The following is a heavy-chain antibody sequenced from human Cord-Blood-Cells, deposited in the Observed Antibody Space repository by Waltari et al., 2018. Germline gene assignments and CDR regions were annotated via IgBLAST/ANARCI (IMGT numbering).Heavy chain of an antibody. J-gene: IGHJ4*02. Sequence: QVQLQQWGAGLLKPSETLSLTCAVYGGSFSGYYWSWIRQPPGKGLERIGEINHSGSTNYNPSLKSRVTISVDTSKSQFSLKLSSVTAADTAVYYCASGGAYYDILTGYYYWGQGTLVTVSS. D-gene: IGHD3-9*01. CDR2: INHSGST. CDR1: GGSFSGYY. CDR3: ASGGAYYDILTGYYY. V-gene: IGHV4-34*01.